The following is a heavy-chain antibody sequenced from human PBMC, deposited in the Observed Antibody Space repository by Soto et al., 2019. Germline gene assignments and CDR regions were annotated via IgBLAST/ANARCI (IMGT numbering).Heavy chain of an antibody. Sequence: SETLSLTCAVYGGSFSGYYWSWIRQPPGKGLEWIGEINHSGSTNYNPSLKSRVTISVDTSKNQFSLKLSSVTAADTAVYYCARDLGRSVVAARKRTYYFDYWGQGTLVTVSS. CDR1: GGSFSGYY. CDR3: ARDLGRSVVAARKRTYYFDY. D-gene: IGHD2-15*01. CDR2: INHSGST. J-gene: IGHJ4*02. V-gene: IGHV4-34*01.